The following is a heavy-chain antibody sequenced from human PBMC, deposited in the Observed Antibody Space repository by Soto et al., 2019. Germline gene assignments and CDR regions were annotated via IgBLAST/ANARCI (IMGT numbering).Heavy chain of an antibody. CDR1: GGSISSTNW. J-gene: IGHJ4*02. CDR3: ARDGGVATILFDY. D-gene: IGHD5-12*01. V-gene: IGHV4-4*02. CDR2: IYHSGST. Sequence: SETLSLTCAVSGGSISSTNWWSWVRQPPGKGLGWIGDIYHSGSTNYNPSLKSRVTISVDKSKNQFSLKLSSVTAADSAVYYCARDGGVATILFDYWGQGTLVTDSS.